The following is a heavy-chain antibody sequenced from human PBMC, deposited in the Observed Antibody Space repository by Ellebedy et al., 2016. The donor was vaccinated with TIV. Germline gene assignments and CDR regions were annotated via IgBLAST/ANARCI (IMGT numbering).Heavy chain of an antibody. V-gene: IGHV5-51*01. Sequence: GESLKISCKGSGYSFTSYWIAWVCQMPGKGLEWMGIIYPGDSDTRYSPSFQGQVTIAADKSISTAYLQWRRLKASDTAMYYCARQKGIVPAAMSWFDPWGQGTLVTVSS. CDR3: ARQKGIVPAAMSWFDP. J-gene: IGHJ5*02. D-gene: IGHD2-2*01. CDR2: IYPGDSDT. CDR1: GYSFTSYW.